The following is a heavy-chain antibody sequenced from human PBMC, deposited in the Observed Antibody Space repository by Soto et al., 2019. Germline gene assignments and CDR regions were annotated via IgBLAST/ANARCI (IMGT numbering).Heavy chain of an antibody. CDR2: IYHSGST. D-gene: IGHD3-10*01. J-gene: IGHJ5*02. V-gene: IGHV4-31*03. CDR3: ARVPINWFGELFSWFDP. CDR1: GGSISSGGYY. Sequence: PSETLSLTCTVSGGSISSGGYYWNWIRQHPGKGLEWIGYIYHSGSTNYNPSLKSRVTISVDKSKNQFSLKLSSVTAADTAVYYCARVPINWFGELFSWFDPWGQGTLVTVSS.